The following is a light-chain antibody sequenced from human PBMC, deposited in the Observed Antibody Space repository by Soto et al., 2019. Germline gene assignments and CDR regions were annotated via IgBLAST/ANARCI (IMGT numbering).Light chain of an antibody. V-gene: IGLV1-40*01. CDR2: AIN. CDR1: NSNIGAGFD. CDR3: QSYDSSLRGVV. Sequence: QSVLAQPPSVSGAPGQRVTISCTGSNSNIGAGFDVHWYQQLPGTAPKLLIYAINIRPSGVPDRFSGSKSGPSASLAITGLQAEDEADYYCQSYDSSLRGVVFGGGTKLTVL. J-gene: IGLJ3*02.